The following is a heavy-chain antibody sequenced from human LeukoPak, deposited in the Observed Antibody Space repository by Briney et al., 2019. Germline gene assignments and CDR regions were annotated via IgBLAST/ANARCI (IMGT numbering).Heavy chain of an antibody. CDR3: ARSSDYGDQNDAFDI. Sequence: VASVKVSCKASGYTFTSYAMNWVRQAPGQGLEWMGWINTNTGNPTYAQGFTGRFVFSLDTSVSTAYLQISSLKAEDTAVYYCARSSDYGDQNDAFDIRGQGTMVTVSS. CDR2: INTNTGNP. J-gene: IGHJ3*02. D-gene: IGHD4-17*01. CDR1: GYTFTSYA. V-gene: IGHV7-4-1*02.